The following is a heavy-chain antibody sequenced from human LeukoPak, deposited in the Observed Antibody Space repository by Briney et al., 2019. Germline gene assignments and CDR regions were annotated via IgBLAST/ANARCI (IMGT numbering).Heavy chain of an antibody. CDR1: GFTFSRYS. J-gene: IGHJ3*02. D-gene: IGHD4-23*01. CDR2: ISSSSSTI. V-gene: IGHV3-48*02. Sequence: GGSLRLSCAASGFTFSRYSMNWVRQAPGKGLEWISYISSSSSTIDYADSVKGRFSISRDNAKNSLYLQMKSLRDEDTAVYYCAREDGGKADIWGQGTMVTVSS. CDR3: AREDGGKADI.